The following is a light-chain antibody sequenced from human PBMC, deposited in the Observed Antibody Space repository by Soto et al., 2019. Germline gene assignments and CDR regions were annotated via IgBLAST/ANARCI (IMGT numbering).Light chain of an antibody. V-gene: IGKV1-39*01. CDR2: AAS. Sequence: DIQMTQSPSSLSASVGDRVTIPCRASQSINSYLNWYQQKPGKAPELLIYAASNLHNGVPSRFSGSGFGTDFTLTISSLKPEDFATYDCHQSYSVPYTFGQGSSLEIK. CDR1: QSINSY. CDR3: HQSYSVPYT. J-gene: IGKJ2*01.